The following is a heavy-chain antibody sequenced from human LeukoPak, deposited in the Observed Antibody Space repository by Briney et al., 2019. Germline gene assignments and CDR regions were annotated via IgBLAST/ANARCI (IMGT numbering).Heavy chain of an antibody. J-gene: IGHJ6*02. CDR1: GYTFTSYD. D-gene: IGHD6-6*01. CDR2: MNPNSGNT. V-gene: IGHV1-8*01. Sequence: GASVKVSCKASGYTFTSYDINWVRQATGQGLEWMGWMNPNSGNTGYAQKFQGRVTMTRNTSISTAYKELSSLRSEDTAVYYCAREGGSSSGYYYYGMDVWGQGTTVTVSS. CDR3: AREGGSSSGYYYYGMDV.